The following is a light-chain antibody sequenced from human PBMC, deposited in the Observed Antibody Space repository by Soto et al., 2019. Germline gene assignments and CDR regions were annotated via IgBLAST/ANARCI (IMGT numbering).Light chain of an antibody. V-gene: IGLV2-8*01. CDR2: EVN. J-gene: IGLJ1*01. Sequence: QSALTQPPSASGSPGQSVTISCTGTTSDVGGYKYVSRHQQHAGKAPKLILYEVNKRPSGVPDRFSGSKSGNTASLTVSGLQAEDEADYYCSSYAGSNTFVFGPGTKLTVL. CDR1: TSDVGGYKY. CDR3: SSYAGSNTFV.